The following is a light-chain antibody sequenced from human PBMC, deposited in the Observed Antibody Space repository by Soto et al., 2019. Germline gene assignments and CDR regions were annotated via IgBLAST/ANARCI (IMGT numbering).Light chain of an antibody. Sequence: DIQMTQSPSTLSASVGDRVTITCRASKSIGTWLAWFQQKPGKAPDVLIFKASSLERGVPSRFSGSGSGTEFTLTISSLQPDDFATYECQQYDSYPFTFGKGTKLDIK. J-gene: IGKJ2*01. V-gene: IGKV1-5*03. CDR2: KAS. CDR3: QQYDSYPFT. CDR1: KSIGTW.